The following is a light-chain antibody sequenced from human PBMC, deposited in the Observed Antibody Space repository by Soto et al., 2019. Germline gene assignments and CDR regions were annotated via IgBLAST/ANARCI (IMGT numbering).Light chain of an antibody. CDR3: QQYNSYWT. CDR1: QSIISY. CDR2: DAA. V-gene: IGKV1-5*01. Sequence: DIQMTQSPSSLSASVGDRVAVTCRASQSIISYLNWYRQKPGKAPKLLIYDAASLESGVPSRFSGSGSGTEFTLTISSLQPDDFATYYCQQYNSYWTFGQGTKV. J-gene: IGKJ1*01.